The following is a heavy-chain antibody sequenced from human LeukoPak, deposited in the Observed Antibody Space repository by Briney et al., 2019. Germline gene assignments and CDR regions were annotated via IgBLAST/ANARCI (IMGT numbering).Heavy chain of an antibody. CDR3: ARSGTGWYATDF. CDR2: INHSGST. CDR1: GGSFSGYY. V-gene: IGHV4-34*01. J-gene: IGHJ4*02. Sequence: SETLSLTCAVYGGSFSGYYWSWVRQPPGKGLEWIGEINHSGSTNYNPSLKSRVTISVDTSKNQFSLKLSSVTAADTAVYYCARSGTGWYATDFWGQGTLVTVSS. D-gene: IGHD6-19*01.